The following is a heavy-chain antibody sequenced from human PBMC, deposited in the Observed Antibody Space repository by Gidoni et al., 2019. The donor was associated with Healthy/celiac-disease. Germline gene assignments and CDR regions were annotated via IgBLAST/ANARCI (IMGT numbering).Heavy chain of an antibody. D-gene: IGHD5-12*01. V-gene: IGHV1-8*01. J-gene: IGHJ3*02. CDR1: GYTFTRYD. Sequence: QVQLVQSGAEVKKPGASVKVSCKASGYTFTRYDINWVRQATGQGLEWMGWMNPKSGNTGYAQKFQGRVTMTRNTSISTAYMELSSLRSEDTAVYYCARGRNIRSGYDFLAFDIWGQGTMVTVSS. CDR2: MNPKSGNT. CDR3: ARGRNIRSGYDFLAFDI.